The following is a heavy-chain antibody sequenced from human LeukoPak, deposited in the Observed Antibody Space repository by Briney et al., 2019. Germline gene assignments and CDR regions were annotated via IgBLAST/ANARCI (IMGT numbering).Heavy chain of an antibody. D-gene: IGHD1-7*01. CDR1: GGSISSSNYY. CDR3: ARDGSITGTKAFDP. J-gene: IGHJ5*02. V-gene: IGHV4-39*07. CDR2: IYYSGSI. Sequence: SETLSLTCTVSGGSISSSNYYWGWIRQPPGKGLEWIGSIYYSGSIYYNPSLKSRVTISVDTSKNQFSLKLSSVTAADTAVYYCARDGSITGTKAFDPWGQGTLVTVSS.